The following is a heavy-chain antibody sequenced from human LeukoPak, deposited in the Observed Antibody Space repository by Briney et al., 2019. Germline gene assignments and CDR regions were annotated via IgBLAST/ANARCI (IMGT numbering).Heavy chain of an antibody. J-gene: IGHJ4*02. CDR1: GFTFSDYS. D-gene: IGHD5-24*01. CDR3: ARDYKYAFDN. CDR2: IGIDSGNT. V-gene: IGHV3-48*01. Sequence: GSLRLSCAASGFTFSDYSMNWVRQAPGKGLEWISYIGIDSGNTNYADSVEGRFTISGDKAKNSLFLQMNSLRVEDTAVYHCARDYKYAFDNWGQGTLVTVSS.